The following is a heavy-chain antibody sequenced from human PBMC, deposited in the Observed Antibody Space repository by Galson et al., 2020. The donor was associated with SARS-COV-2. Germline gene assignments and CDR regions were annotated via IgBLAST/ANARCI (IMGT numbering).Heavy chain of an antibody. V-gene: IGHV4-59*01. D-gene: IGHD5-12*01. J-gene: IGHJ6*02. Sequence: SQTLSLTCTVSGGSISSYYWSWIRQPPGKGLEWIGYIYYSGSTNYNPSLKSRVTISVDTSKNQFSLKLSSVTAADTAVYYCARDEGGYLGSDYYYYYGMDVWGQGTTVTVSS. CDR1: GGSISSYY. CDR2: IYYSGST. CDR3: ARDEGGYLGSDYYYYYGMDV.